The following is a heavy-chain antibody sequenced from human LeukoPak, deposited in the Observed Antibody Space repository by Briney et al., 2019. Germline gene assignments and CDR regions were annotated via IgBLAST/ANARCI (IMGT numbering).Heavy chain of an antibody. V-gene: IGHV4-4*07. CDR1: GGSFSGYY. CDR3: AREISGTYYNPLGYMDV. J-gene: IGHJ6*03. CDR2: IFTSGIA. D-gene: IGHD3-10*01. Sequence: PSETLSLTCAVYGGSFSGYYWNWIRQPAGKGLEWIGRIFTSGIANYNPSLKSRVTMSVDTSKNQFSLNLSSVTAADTAVYYCAREISGTYYNPLGYMDVWGKGTTVTVSS.